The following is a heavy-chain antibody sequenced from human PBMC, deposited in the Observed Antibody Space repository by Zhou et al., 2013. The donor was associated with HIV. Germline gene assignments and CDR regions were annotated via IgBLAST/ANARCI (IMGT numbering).Heavy chain of an antibody. CDR3: ARDSVFYGTYDSNDYYYANWFDP. J-gene: IGHJ5*02. CDR1: GYTLADLA. Sequence: QVQLLQSGAEVKPPGASVKVSCKVFGYTLADLAIHWVRLPPGQGLEWMGGIIPNFGTANYADNFQGRVSITTDESTSTTYMELNSLTSEDTAVYFCARDSVFYGTYDSNDYYYANWFDPWGQGTLVTVSS. V-gene: IGHV1-69*05. CDR2: IIPNFGTA. D-gene: IGHD3-22*01.